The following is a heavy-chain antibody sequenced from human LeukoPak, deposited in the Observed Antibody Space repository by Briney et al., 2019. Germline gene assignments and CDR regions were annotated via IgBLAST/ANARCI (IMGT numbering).Heavy chain of an antibody. Sequence: GASVKVSCKASGYIFTDYFIHWVRQAPGQGLEWITIISPSDGNRVYGPKFQGRVTVTSDTSTSTVYMELSSLRSEDTAVYYCAREKFGGYFDHWGQGTLVTVSS. V-gene: IGHV1-46*01. CDR2: ISPSDGNR. CDR1: GYIFTDYF. CDR3: AREKFGGYFDH. D-gene: IGHD2-15*01. J-gene: IGHJ4*02.